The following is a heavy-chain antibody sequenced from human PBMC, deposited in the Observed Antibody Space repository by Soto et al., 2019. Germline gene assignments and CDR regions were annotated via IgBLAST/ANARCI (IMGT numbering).Heavy chain of an antibody. D-gene: IGHD5-12*01. CDR2: LWYDGTEK. CDR1: GFTISSYG. Sequence: QVQLVESGGAVVQPGRSLRLSCVVSGFTISSYGMHWVRQAPGNGLEWVAVLWYDGTEKYYADSVKGRFTISRDNSKNTLYLQMNGLRDEHTAVYYCARDTSGGYGHYWGQGTLVTVSS. CDR3: ARDTSGGYGHY. J-gene: IGHJ4*02. V-gene: IGHV3-33*01.